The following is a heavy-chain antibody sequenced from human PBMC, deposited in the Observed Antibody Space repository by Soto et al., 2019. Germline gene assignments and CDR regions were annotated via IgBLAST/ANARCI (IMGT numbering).Heavy chain of an antibody. CDR2: ISYDGSNK. CDR3: ASPVVVPAAMAPGYYYGMDV. V-gene: IGHV3-30*03. J-gene: IGHJ6*02. D-gene: IGHD2-2*01. Sequence: QVQLVESGGGVVQPGRSLRLSCAASGFTFSSYGMHWVRQAPGKGLEWVAVISYDGSNKYYADSVKGRFTISRDNSKNTLYLQMNRLRAEDTAVYYCASPVVVPAAMAPGYYYGMDVWGQGTTVTVSS. CDR1: GFTFSSYG.